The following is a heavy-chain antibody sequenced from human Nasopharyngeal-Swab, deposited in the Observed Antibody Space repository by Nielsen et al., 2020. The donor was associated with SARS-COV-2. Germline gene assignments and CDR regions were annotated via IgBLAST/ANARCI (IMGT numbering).Heavy chain of an antibody. CDR2: IDSDGSST. D-gene: IGHD3-22*01. V-gene: IGHV3-74*01. Sequence: GESLKISCAASGFTFSSYWMHWVRQAPGKGLAWVSRIDSDGSSTIYADSVKGRFTISRDNAKNTLYLQMNSLRAEDTAVYYCARGVLYYYDSKHIDYWGQGTLVTVSS. CDR1: GFTFSSYW. J-gene: IGHJ4*02. CDR3: ARGVLYYYDSKHIDY.